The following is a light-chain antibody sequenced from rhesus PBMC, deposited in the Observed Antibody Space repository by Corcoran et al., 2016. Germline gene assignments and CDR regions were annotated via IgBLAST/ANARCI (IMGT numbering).Light chain of an antibody. CDR3: QQYYSTPYS. CDR2: WAS. CDR1: QSLLYRANNRNY. Sequence: DIVMSQSPDSLAVSLGERVTINCRSSQSLLYRANNRNYIAWYQQKPGQAPKLLIAWASTRESGVQNRFSGNGSGTDFTLTISGLRAEDVAVYYCQQYYSTPYSFGQGTKVETK. V-gene: IGKV4-1*01. J-gene: IGKJ2*01.